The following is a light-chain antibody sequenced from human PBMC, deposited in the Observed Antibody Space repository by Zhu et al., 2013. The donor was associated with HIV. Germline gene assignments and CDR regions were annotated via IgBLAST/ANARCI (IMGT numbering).Light chain of an antibody. CDR2: GAS. CDR1: QSVTSNF. CDR3: QQYDSSPLWT. J-gene: IGKJ1*01. V-gene: IGKV3-20*01. Sequence: EIVLTQSPGTLSLSPGERATLSCGASQSVTSNFLAWYQQKPGQAPRLLIHGASSRATDIPDRFSGSGSGTDFTLTISRLEPEDFAVYYCQQYDSSPLWTFGQGTKVEV.